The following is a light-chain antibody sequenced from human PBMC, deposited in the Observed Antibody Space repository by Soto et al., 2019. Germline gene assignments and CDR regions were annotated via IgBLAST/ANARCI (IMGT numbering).Light chain of an antibody. CDR2: DAS. CDR1: QSVSTF. CDR3: QQRSNWPSIT. V-gene: IGKV3-11*01. J-gene: IGKJ5*01. Sequence: EIVLTQSPATLSLSPGERATLSCRASQSVSTFLAWYQQKPGQPPRLLIYDASSRATGIPARFSGRGSGTDFTLTISSLEPEDFAVYYCQQRSNWPSITFGQGTRLEIK.